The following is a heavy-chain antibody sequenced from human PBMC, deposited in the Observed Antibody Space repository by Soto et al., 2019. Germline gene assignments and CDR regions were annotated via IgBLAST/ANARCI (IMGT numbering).Heavy chain of an antibody. D-gene: IGHD3-22*01. CDR1: GFIFSDYT. Sequence: EVQLVESGGGLVKPGGSLRLSCVVSGFIFSDYTMNWVRQAPGKGLEWVASISKSGYMSYADSMKGRFTISRDNAKNSLHLQMGGLSAEDTAVYYCARGGQYDSRGHYHPFDYWGQGTPVTVSS. J-gene: IGHJ4*02. CDR3: ARGGQYDSRGHYHPFDY. CDR2: ISKSGYM. V-gene: IGHV3-21*02.